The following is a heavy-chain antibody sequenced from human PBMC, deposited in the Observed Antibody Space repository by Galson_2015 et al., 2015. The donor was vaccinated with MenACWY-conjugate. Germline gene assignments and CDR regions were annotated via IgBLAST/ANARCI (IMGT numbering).Heavy chain of an antibody. CDR2: IYHSGST. CDR3: VANGYYTLEH. V-gene: IGHV4-4*02. Sequence: ETLSLTCAVSGGSISGTNWWRWVRPPPGKGLEWIGEIYHSGSTNYNPSIKSRITISVDKSKNQFSLQLTSVTAADTAVYYCVANGYYTLEHWGQGTPVTVSS. CDR1: GGSISGTNW. J-gene: IGHJ4*02. D-gene: IGHD3-3*01.